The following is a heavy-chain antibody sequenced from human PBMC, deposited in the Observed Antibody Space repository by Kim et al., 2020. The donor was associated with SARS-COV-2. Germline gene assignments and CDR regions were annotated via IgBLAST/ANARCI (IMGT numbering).Heavy chain of an antibody. CDR1: GGSFSGYY. CDR3: ARAPPPATIAVADFGPAYYYGMDV. Sequence: SETLSLTCAVYGGSFSGYYWSWIRQPPGKGLEWIGEINHSGSTNYNPSLKSRVTISVDTSKNQFSLKLSSVTAADTAVYYCARAPPPATIAVADFGPAYYYGMDVWSQGTTVTVSS. D-gene: IGHD6-19*01. V-gene: IGHV4-34*01. CDR2: INHSGST. J-gene: IGHJ6*02.